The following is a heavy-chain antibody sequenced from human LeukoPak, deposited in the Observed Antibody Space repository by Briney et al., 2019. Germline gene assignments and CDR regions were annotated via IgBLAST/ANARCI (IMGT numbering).Heavy chain of an antibody. J-gene: IGHJ4*02. Sequence: GGSLRLSCAASGFTFSSYDMHWVRQATGKGLEWVSAIGTAGDTYYPGSVKGRFTISRENAKNSLYLQMNSLRAGDTAVYYCARDQAWLRLRGVDYWGQGTLVTVSS. V-gene: IGHV3-13*01. CDR2: IGTAGDT. CDR1: GFTFSSYD. CDR3: ARDQAWLRLRGVDY. D-gene: IGHD5-12*01.